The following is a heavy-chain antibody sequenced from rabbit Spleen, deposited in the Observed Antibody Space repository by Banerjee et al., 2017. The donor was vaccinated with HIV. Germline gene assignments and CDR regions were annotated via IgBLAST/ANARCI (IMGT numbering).Heavy chain of an antibody. CDR3: ARDYADSSYEDFFAL. D-gene: IGHD8-1*01. CDR2: IDTVTGKT. J-gene: IGHJ6*01. Sequence: QSLEETGGDQVKPGASLTLTCTASRVSFSNNHYKCRVRQAPGKGLEWIACIDTVTGKTVYASWAKGRFIMSRTSSTTVTLQMTSLTAADTATYFCARDYADSSYEDFFALWGQGTLVPVS. V-gene: IGHV1S40*01. CDR1: RVSFSNNHY.